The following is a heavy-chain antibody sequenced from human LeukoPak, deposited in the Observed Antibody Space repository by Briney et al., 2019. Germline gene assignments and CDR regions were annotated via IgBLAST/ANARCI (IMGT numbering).Heavy chain of an antibody. Sequence: PGGSLRLSCTVSGFTVSSNSMSWVRQAPGKGLEWVSFIYSDNTHYSDSVKGRFTISRDNSENSLYLQMDSLTAEDTAVYYCTRKGSQWDFLVDYWGQGTRVAVSP. CDR1: GFTVSSNS. CDR3: TRKGSQWDFLVDY. CDR2: IYSDNT. V-gene: IGHV3-53*01. J-gene: IGHJ4*02. D-gene: IGHD2/OR15-2a*01.